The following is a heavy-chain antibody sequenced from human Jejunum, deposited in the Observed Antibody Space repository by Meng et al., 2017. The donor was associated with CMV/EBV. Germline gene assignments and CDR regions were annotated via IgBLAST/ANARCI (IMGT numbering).Heavy chain of an antibody. CDR2: IYWNGDK. CDR3: AHLDGTTWYYYDY. D-gene: IGHD5-24*01. J-gene: IGHJ4*02. V-gene: IGHV2-5*01. Sequence: SAFSLTTSGVAVGWIRQPPGKALEWLAHIYWNGDKYYSTSLKSRLTITKDTSKNQVVLTMTNVDPVDTATYYCAHLDGTTWYYYDYWGQGTLVTVSS. CDR1: AFSLTTSGVA.